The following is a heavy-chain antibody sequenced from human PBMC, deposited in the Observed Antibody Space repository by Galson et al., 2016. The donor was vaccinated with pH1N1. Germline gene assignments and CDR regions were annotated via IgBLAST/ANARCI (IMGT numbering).Heavy chain of an antibody. D-gene: IGHD4-11*01. CDR1: GGTFSNYV. J-gene: IGHJ6*02. V-gene: IGHV1-69*13. Sequence: SVKVSCKASGGTFSNYVISWVRQAPGQGLEWMGGINVVFGTANYAQKFQGRVTIAADESTSTAYMELSSLRSEDTAVYYCARGQASVSTSYYYGMDVWGQGTTVTVSS. CDR2: INVVFGTA. CDR3: ARGQASVSTSYYYGMDV.